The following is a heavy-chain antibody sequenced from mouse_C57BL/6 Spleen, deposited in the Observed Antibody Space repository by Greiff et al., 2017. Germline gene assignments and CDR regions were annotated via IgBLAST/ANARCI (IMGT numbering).Heavy chain of an antibody. V-gene: IGHV3-6*01. CDR1: GYSITSGYY. CDR2: ISYDGSN. Sequence: EVQLVESGPGLVKPSQSLSLTCSVTGYSITSGYYWNWIRQFPGNKLEWMGYISYDGSNNYNPSLKNRISITRDTSKNQFFLKLNSVTTEDTATYYCARRITFGYFDGWGTGTTVTVSS. CDR3: ARRITFGYFDG. J-gene: IGHJ1*03. D-gene: IGHD1-1*01.